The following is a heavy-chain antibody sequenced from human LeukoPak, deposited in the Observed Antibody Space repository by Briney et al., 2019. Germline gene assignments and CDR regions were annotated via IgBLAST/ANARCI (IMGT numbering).Heavy chain of an antibody. Sequence: GGSLRLSCAASGFTFSSYSMNWVRQAPGKGLEWVSSISSSSSYIYYADSVKGRFTISRDNAKNSLYLQMNSLRAEDTAVYYCARAIRFLEWLLNGMDVWGQGTTVTVSS. CDR1: GFTFSSYS. J-gene: IGHJ6*02. V-gene: IGHV3-21*01. CDR2: ISSSSSYI. CDR3: ARAIRFLEWLLNGMDV. D-gene: IGHD3-3*01.